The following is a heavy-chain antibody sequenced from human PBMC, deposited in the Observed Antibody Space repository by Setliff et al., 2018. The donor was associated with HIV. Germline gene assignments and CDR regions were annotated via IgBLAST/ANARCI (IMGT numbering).Heavy chain of an antibody. V-gene: IGHV4-31*03. CDR1: GGSISSGAYY. CDR2: IYSSGST. J-gene: IGHJ4*02. D-gene: IGHD2-21*02. CDR3: ARVGGNSRYYFDY. Sequence: SETLSLTCIVSGGSISSGAYYWSWIRQHPGKGLEWIGYIYSSGSTYYNPSLKSRVTISVDTSKNQFSLKLSSVTAADTAVYYCARVGGNSRYYFDYWGQGTLVTVSS.